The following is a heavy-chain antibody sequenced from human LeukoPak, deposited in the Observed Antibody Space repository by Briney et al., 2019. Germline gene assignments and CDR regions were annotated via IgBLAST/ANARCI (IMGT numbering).Heavy chain of an antibody. J-gene: IGHJ6*02. D-gene: IGHD3-22*01. CDR1: GFTVSNTY. CDR3: ARLTIGYYYDTIRGMDV. V-gene: IGHV3-11*01. CDR2: ISSSGSTI. Sequence: PGGSLRLSCAASGFTVSNTYMSWIRQAPGKGLEWVSYISSSGSTIYYADSVKGRFTISRDNAKNSLYLQMNSLRAEDTAVYYCARLTIGYYYDTIRGMDVWGQGTTVTVSS.